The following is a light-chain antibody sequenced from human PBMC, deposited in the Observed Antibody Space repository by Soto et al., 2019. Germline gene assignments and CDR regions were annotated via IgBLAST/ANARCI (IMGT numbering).Light chain of an antibody. Sequence: DIHRTQPPASVSASVGDRVTITCRASQDVGKWLAWYQQKPGKAPTLLIHGASSLQSGVPPRYSGSGYGTDFTLTISSLQPEDFATYYCQQAKSFPITFGQGTRLEIK. CDR2: GAS. J-gene: IGKJ5*01. CDR1: QDVGKW. CDR3: QQAKSFPIT. V-gene: IGKV1-12*01.